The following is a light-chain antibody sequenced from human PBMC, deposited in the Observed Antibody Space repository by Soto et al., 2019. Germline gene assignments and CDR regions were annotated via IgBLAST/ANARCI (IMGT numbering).Light chain of an antibody. V-gene: IGKV3-15*01. Sequence: EIVMTQSPATLSVSPGERVALSCMAGQSVSSNLAWYQQKPGQAPRLLIFGASTRATGIPARFSGSGSGTEFTLTISSLQSEDFAVYYCQQYNKWPPITFGQGTRLEIK. J-gene: IGKJ5*01. CDR1: QSVSSN. CDR3: QQYNKWPPIT. CDR2: GAS.